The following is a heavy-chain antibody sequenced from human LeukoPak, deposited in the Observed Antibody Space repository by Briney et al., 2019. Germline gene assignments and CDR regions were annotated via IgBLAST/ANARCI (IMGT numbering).Heavy chain of an antibody. J-gene: IGHJ4*02. Sequence: GGSLRLSCAASGFTFDDYAMHWVRQAPGKGLEWVSGISWNSGSIGYADSVKGRFTISRDNAKNSLYPQMNSLRAEDTALYYCAKEHCGGDCYSSFDYWGQGTLVTVSS. V-gene: IGHV3-9*01. CDR1: GFTFDDYA. CDR3: AKEHCGGDCYSSFDY. D-gene: IGHD2-21*02. CDR2: ISWNSGSI.